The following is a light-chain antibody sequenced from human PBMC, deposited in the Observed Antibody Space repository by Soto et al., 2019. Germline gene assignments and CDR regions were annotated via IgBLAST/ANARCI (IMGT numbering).Light chain of an antibody. J-gene: IGKJ5*01. CDR3: QQYGSSEII. Sequence: ENLLTQSPVSLSLSPGQIETLSCKASQSVSSRTLAWSHQRPRQAPRRLIYDISSRATGIPDRFSGSVSGTDFTLTITRMEHEDFAVFYCQQYGSSEIIFGQGTRLEIK. CDR2: DIS. V-gene: IGKV3-20*01. CDR1: QSVSSRT.